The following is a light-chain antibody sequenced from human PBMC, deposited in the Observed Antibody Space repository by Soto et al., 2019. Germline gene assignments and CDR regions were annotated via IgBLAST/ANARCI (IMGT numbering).Light chain of an antibody. CDR1: QTIISY. CDR3: QQTYNTPLT. Sequence: TQSPATLSASVGDRVTIACRANQTIISYLNWYQQKPGIAPKLLIYAAYTLQRGVPSRFSGSGSGTDFTLTISSLQPEDFATYYCQQTYNTPLTFGGGTKVDI. J-gene: IGKJ4*01. CDR2: AAY. V-gene: IGKV1-39*01.